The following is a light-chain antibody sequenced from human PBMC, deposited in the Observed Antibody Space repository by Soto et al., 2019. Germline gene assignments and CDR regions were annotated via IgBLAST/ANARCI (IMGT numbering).Light chain of an antibody. J-gene: IGLJ1*01. V-gene: IGLV2-23*01. CDR1: SSDVGSSNL. CDR3: CSFARSSTSYV. CDR2: EGS. Sequence: LTQPASVSGSPGQSITISCTGTSSDVGSSNLVSWYQQHPGKTPKLIIYEGSRRPSGVSGRFSGSMSGNAASLTISGLQAEDEADYYCCSFARSSTSYVFGTGTKVTVL.